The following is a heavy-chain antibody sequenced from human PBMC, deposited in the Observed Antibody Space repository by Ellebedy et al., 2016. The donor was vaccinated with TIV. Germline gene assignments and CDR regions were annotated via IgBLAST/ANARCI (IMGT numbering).Heavy chain of an antibody. Sequence: GESLKISCAASGFTFSTYSMNWVRQAPGKGLEWVSYISSRSSTIYYADSVKGRFTISRDNSKNTLYLQMNSLRAEDTAVYYCAKAGGGDSSGYYLGYYYYGMDVWGQGTTVTVSS. D-gene: IGHD3-22*01. J-gene: IGHJ6*02. CDR3: AKAGGGDSSGYYLGYYYYGMDV. CDR2: ISSRSSTI. CDR1: GFTFSTYS. V-gene: IGHV3-48*01.